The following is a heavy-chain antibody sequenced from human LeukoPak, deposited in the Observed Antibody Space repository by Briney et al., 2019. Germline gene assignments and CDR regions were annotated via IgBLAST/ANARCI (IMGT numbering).Heavy chain of an antibody. CDR1: GFTFSSYA. CDR2: LSGRSNSI. CDR3: ARDFRYHDSSGYYSFDY. V-gene: IGHV3-48*02. Sequence: GGSLRLSCAASGFTFSSYAMSWLRQAPGKGLEWVSYLSGRSNSIYYAESVKGRFTISRDNAKNSLYLQMNSLRDEDTAVYYCARDFRYHDSSGYYSFDYWGQGTLVTVSS. J-gene: IGHJ4*02. D-gene: IGHD3-22*01.